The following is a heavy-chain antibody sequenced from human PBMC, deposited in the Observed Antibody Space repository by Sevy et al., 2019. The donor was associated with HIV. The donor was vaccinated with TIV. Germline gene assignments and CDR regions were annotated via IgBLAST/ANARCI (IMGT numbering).Heavy chain of an antibody. CDR2: FDPEDGET. V-gene: IGHV1-24*01. CDR1: GYTLTELS. Sequence: ASVKVSCKVSGYTLTELSMHWVRQAPGKGLEWMGGFDPEDGETIYAQKIQGRVTMTEDTSTDTAYMELSSLRSEDTAVYYCATVVRGVITSHYYYYGMDVWGQGTTVTVSS. J-gene: IGHJ6*02. CDR3: ATVVRGVITSHYYYYGMDV. D-gene: IGHD3-10*01.